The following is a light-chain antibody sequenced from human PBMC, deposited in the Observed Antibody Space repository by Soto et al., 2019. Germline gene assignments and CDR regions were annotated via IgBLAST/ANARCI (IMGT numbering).Light chain of an antibody. J-gene: IGKJ4*01. Sequence: GDRVTITCRASQNINGYLAWYQQKPGKAPKLLIYWASSLISGVPSRFTGGESGTEFTLTISSLQPDDFATYYCKQYSAYPLTFGGGTKV. V-gene: IGKV1-5*03. CDR2: WAS. CDR3: KQYSAYPLT. CDR1: QNINGY.